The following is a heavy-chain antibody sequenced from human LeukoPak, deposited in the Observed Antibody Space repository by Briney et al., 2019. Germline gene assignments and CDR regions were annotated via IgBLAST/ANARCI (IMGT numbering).Heavy chain of an antibody. J-gene: IGHJ5*02. V-gene: IGHV1-2*02. D-gene: IGHD6-25*01. CDR2: INPNGGGT. CDR1: GYTFTGYY. Sequence: GASVKVSCKASGYTFTGYYMHWVRQAPGQRLEWMGWINPNGGGTNYAQKFQGRVTMTRDTSISTAYMELSRLRSDDTAVYYCARGIAAKYNWFDPWGQGTLVTVSS. CDR3: ARGIAAKYNWFDP.